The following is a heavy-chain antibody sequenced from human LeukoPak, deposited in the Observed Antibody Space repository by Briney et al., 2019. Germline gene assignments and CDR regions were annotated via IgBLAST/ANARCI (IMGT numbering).Heavy chain of an antibody. CDR2: IYYTGST. J-gene: IGHJ3*02. Sequence: SETLSLTCTVSGGSISSNGYYWGWIRQPPGKGLEWIGSIYYTGSTFDNPSLKSRVTISVDKSRNQFSLKLTSVTAADTAVYYCARSHVVVTGRGAFDIWGQGTMVTVSS. V-gene: IGHV4-39*07. D-gene: IGHD2-21*02. CDR3: ARSHVVVTGRGAFDI. CDR1: GGSISSNGYY.